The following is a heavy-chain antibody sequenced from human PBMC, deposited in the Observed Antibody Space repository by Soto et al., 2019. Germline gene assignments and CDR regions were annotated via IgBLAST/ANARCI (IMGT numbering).Heavy chain of an antibody. CDR1: GGSFTGYY. V-gene: IGHV4-34*01. CDR3: ASTISFGAIFGVAPSHFDY. D-gene: IGHD3-3*01. Sequence: QVHLQQWGAGLLKPSETLSLTCAVYGGSFTGYYWSWIRQPPGKGLEWIGEINHSGSTNYNPSLKSRVTISADPSKNQFSRTLSSVTAADTAVYYCASTISFGAIFGVAPSHFDYWGQGTLVTVSS. J-gene: IGHJ4*02. CDR2: INHSGST.